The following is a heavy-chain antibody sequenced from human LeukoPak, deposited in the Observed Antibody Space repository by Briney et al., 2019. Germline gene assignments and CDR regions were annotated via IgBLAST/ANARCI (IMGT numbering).Heavy chain of an antibody. CDR2: VKSDGTTI. J-gene: IGHJ3*02. CDR1: GFTLSGYW. V-gene: IGHV3-74*01. Sequence: QAGGSLRLSCAASGFTLSGYWMHWVRQAPGQGLVWVSRVKSDGTTIYYADSVKGRFTVSRDNAKNTMYLQMNSLRAEDTAVYFCTRSDYFDMWGQGTMVSVSS. CDR3: TRSDYFDM. D-gene: IGHD4-11*01.